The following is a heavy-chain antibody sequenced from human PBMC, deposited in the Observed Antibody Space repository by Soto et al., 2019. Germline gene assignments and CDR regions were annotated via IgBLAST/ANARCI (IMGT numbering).Heavy chain of an antibody. CDR2: IYYSGST. CDR3: ATSTTSYYYYGMDV. CDR1: GGSISSSSYY. D-gene: IGHD4-17*01. J-gene: IGHJ6*02. V-gene: IGHV4-39*01. Sequence: SETLSLTCTVSGGSISSSSYYWGWIRQPPGKGLEWIGSIYYSGSTYYNPSLKSRVTISVDTSKNQFSLKLSSVTAADTAVYYCATSTTSYYYYGMDVWGQGTTVPVSS.